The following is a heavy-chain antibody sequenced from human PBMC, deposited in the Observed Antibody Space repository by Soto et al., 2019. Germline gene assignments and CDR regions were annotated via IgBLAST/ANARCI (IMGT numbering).Heavy chain of an antibody. CDR3: ARGFYYDSGYWAAFDI. V-gene: IGHV1-2*02. J-gene: IGHJ3*02. Sequence: GASVKVSCKASGYTFTGYYMHWVRQAPGQGLEWMGWINHNSGDTNYAQKFQGRVIMTRDTSISTAYMELSGLRSDDTAVYYCARGFYYDSGYWAAFDIWGQGTIVTVSS. CDR1: GYTFTGYY. CDR2: INHNSGDT. D-gene: IGHD3-22*01.